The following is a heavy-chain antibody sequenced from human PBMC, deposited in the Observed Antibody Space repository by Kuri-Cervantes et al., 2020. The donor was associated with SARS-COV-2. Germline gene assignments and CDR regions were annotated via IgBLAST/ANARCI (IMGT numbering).Heavy chain of an antibody. J-gene: IGHJ3*02. CDR3: ARTGVRFLVWLSKDADAFDI. CDR2: IYASGST. D-gene: IGHD3-3*01. Sequence: SETLSLTCTVSGGSISSYYWSWIRQPAGKGLEWIGYIYASGSTNYNPSLKSRVTVSIDTSRNQFSLKLNSVTAADTAVYYCARTGVRFLVWLSKDADAFDIWGQGTMVTVSS. CDR1: GGSISSYY. V-gene: IGHV4-4*09.